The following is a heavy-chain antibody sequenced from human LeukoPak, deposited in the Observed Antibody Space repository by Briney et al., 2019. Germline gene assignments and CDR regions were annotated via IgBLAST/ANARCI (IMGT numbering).Heavy chain of an antibody. CDR3: ASCSSFDAFDI. CDR2: IYTSGST. D-gene: IGHD6-13*01. Sequence: SETLSLTCTVSGGSISSYYWSWIRQPAGKGLEWIWRIYTSGSTNYNPSLKSRVTMSVDTSKNQFSLKLSSVNAADTAVYYCASCSSFDAFDIWGQGTMVTVSS. J-gene: IGHJ3*02. V-gene: IGHV4-4*07. CDR1: GGSISSYY.